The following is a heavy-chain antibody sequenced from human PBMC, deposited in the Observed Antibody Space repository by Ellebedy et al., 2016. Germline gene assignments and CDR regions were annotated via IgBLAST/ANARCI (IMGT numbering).Heavy chain of an antibody. D-gene: IGHD4-23*01. CDR3: ARVGHYSGKEYFDY. CDR1: GYSISSGYY. J-gene: IGHJ4*02. Sequence: SETLSLXXTVSGYSISSGYYWVWIRQPPGKGLEWIASIYRSGSTYYNPSLRSRVAMSVDTSKNQFSLTLRSVTAADTAVYYCARVGHYSGKEYFDYWGQGTLVPVSS. CDR2: IYRSGST. V-gene: IGHV4-38-2*02.